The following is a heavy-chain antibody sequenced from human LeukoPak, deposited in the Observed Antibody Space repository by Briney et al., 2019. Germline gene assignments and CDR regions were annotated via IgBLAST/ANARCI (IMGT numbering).Heavy chain of an antibody. CDR3: ARVRPQDGFDI. CDR2: IYPDDSDT. CDR1: EYSFPNYC. Sequence: GESLKISCKHSEYSFPNYCIGWVRQMPGKGLEWMGIIYPDDSDTRYSPSLQGQVTISADKSISTAYLQWSSLKASDTAMYYCARVRPQDGFDIWGQGTMVTVSS. V-gene: IGHV5-51*01. J-gene: IGHJ3*02.